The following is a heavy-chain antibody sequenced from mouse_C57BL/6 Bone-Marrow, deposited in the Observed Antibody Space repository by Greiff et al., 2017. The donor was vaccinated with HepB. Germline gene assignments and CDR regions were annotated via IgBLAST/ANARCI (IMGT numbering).Heavy chain of an antibody. J-gene: IGHJ3*01. Sequence: EVKLQQSGPELVKPGASVKISCKASGYTFTDYYMNWVKQSHGKSLEWIGDINPNNGGTSYNQKFKGKATLTVDKSSSTAYMELRSLTSEDSAVYYCARLGHGSSPAWFAYWGQGTLVTVSA. V-gene: IGHV1-26*01. CDR1: GYTFTDYY. D-gene: IGHD1-1*01. CDR2: INPNNGGT. CDR3: ARLGHGSSPAWFAY.